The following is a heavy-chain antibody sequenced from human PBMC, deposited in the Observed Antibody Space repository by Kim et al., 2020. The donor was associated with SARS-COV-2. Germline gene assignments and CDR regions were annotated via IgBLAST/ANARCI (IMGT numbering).Heavy chain of an antibody. CDR1: GFTFSSYG. CDR2: IWYDGSNK. D-gene: IGHD3-3*02. J-gene: IGHJ4*02. V-gene: IGHV3-33*01. Sequence: GGSLRLSCAASGFTFSSYGMHWVRQAPGKGLEWVAVIWYDGSNKYYADSVKGRFTISRDNSKNTLYLQMNSLRAEDTAVYYCARDTQPFLEWLLFGLHYWGQGTLVTVSS. CDR3: ARDTQPFLEWLLFGLHY.